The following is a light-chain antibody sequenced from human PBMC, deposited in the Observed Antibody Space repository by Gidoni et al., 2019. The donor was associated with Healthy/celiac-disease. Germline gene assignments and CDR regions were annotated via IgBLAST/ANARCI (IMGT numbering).Light chain of an antibody. CDR1: QVISSY. CDR3: QQSNSYPRT. CDR2: AAS. J-gene: IGKJ5*01. V-gene: IGKV1-9*01. Sequence: QLTQPPSSLSASVGDRVTITCRASQVISSYLAWYQQKPRKAPKLLIYAASTLQSGVPSRFSGSGFGTDFSLNIRSLQPEDFATYYWQQSNSYPRTFGQGTRLEIK.